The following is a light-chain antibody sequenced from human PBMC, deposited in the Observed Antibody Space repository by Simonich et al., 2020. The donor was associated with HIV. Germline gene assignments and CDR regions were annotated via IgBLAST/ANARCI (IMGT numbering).Light chain of an antibody. V-gene: IGKV3-20*01. CDR1: QSVSSSY. Sequence: EIVLTQSPGTLSLSPGERATLSCRASQSVSSSYLAWYQQKPGQAPRLLIYGASSRATGIPDRFSGSGSGTDFTLTISSLQPEDFATYYCQQFNSYPVTFGPGTKVDIK. CDR2: GAS. CDR3: QQFNSYPVT. J-gene: IGKJ3*01.